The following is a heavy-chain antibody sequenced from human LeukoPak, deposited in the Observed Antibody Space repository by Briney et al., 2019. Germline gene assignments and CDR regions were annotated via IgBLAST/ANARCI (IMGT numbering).Heavy chain of an antibody. J-gene: IGHJ4*02. V-gene: IGHV5-51*01. CDR3: ASEYCSGGSCYFDY. D-gene: IGHD2-15*01. CDR2: IFPGDSDT. CDR1: EYSFATYW. Sequence: GESLKISCKGSEYSFATYWIGWVRQMPGQGLEWMGIIFPGDSDTRYSPSFQGQVAISADKSISTAYLQWSSLKASDTAIYYCASEYCSGGSCYFDYSGQGTLVTVSS.